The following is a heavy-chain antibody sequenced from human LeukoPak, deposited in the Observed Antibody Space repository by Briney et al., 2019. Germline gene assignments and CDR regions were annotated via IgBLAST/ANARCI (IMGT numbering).Heavy chain of an antibody. V-gene: IGHV3-21*01. D-gene: IGHD6-25*01. CDR1: GFTFSSYS. Sequence: GGSLRLSCAASGFTFSSYSMNWVRQAPGKGLEWVSSISSSSSYIYYADSVKGRFTVSRGNAKNSLYLQMNSLRAEDTAVYYCARARAAMAVPWNYWGQGTLVTVSS. CDR2: ISSSSSYI. CDR3: ARARAAMAVPWNY. J-gene: IGHJ4*02.